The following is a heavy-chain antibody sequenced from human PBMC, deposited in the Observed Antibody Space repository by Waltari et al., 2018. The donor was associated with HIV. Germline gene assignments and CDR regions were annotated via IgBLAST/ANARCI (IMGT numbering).Heavy chain of an antibody. J-gene: IGHJ4*02. CDR1: GFTFSSYA. Sequence: QVQLVESGGGVVQPGKSLRLSCAASGFTFSSYAMHWVRQAPGNGLGWVAVIWHDANNKYYADSVQGRFTISRDNSKNTLYLQMNSLRAEDTALYYCARDSPAFSRGTEDLDYWGQGTLVTVSS. V-gene: IGHV3-33*01. CDR2: IWHDANNK. D-gene: IGHD2-2*01. CDR3: ARDSPAFSRGTEDLDY.